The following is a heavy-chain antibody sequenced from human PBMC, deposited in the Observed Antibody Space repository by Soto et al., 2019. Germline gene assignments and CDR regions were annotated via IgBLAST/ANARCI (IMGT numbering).Heavy chain of an antibody. CDR1: GFTFDDYA. V-gene: IGHV3-9*01. Sequence: GWSLRLSCAASGFTFDDYAMHWVRQAPGKGLEWVSGISWNSGSIGYADSVKGRFTISRDNAKNSLYLQMNSLRAEDTALYYCAKGRLRYFDWLPAYLDYWGQGTLVTVSS. CDR3: AKGRLRYFDWLPAYLDY. D-gene: IGHD3-9*01. J-gene: IGHJ4*02. CDR2: ISWNSGSI.